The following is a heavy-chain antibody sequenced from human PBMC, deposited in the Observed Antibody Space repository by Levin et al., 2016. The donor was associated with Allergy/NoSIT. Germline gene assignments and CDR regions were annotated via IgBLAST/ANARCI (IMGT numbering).Heavy chain of an antibody. V-gene: IGHV4-34*01. J-gene: IGHJ6*02. Sequence: GSLRLSCAVYGGSFSGYYWSWIRQPPGKGLEWIGEINHSGSTNYNPSLKSRVTISVDTSKNQFSLKLSSVTAADTAVYYCAGPPTYGMDVWGQGTTVTVSS. CDR1: GGSFSGYY. CDR2: INHSGST. CDR3: AGPPTYGMDV.